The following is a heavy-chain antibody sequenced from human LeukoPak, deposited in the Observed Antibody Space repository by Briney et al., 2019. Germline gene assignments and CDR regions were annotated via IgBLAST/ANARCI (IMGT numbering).Heavy chain of an antibody. CDR1: GGTFSSYA. CDR2: IIPIFGTA. CDR3: ASPSHGYGGNLYYYYYMDV. V-gene: IGHV1-69*06. D-gene: IGHD4-23*01. Sequence: GASVKVSCKASGGTFSSYAISWVRQAPGQGLEWMGGIIPIFGTANYAQKFQGRVTITADKSTSTAYMELSSLRSEDAAVYYCASPSHGYGGNLYYYYYMDVWGKGTTVTVSS. J-gene: IGHJ6*03.